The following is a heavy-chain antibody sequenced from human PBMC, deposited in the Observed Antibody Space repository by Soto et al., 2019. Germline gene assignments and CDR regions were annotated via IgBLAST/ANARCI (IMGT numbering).Heavy chain of an antibody. V-gene: IGHV1-18*01. Sequence: ASVKVSCKASGYTFTSYGISWVRQAPGQGREWMGWISAYNGNTNYAQKLQGRVTMTTDTSTSTAYMELRSLRSDDTAVYYCARDHYDFWSGPSRDYYMDVWGKGTTVTAP. CDR1: GYTFTSYG. J-gene: IGHJ6*03. CDR2: ISAYNGNT. CDR3: ARDHYDFWSGPSRDYYMDV. D-gene: IGHD3-3*01.